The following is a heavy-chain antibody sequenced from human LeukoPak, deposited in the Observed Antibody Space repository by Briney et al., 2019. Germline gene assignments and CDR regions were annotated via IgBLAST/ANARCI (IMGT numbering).Heavy chain of an antibody. CDR2: IYTSGST. D-gene: IGHD6-19*01. V-gene: IGHV4-4*07. J-gene: IGHJ5*02. CDR1: GGSISSYY. Sequence: SETLSLTCTVSGGSISSYYWSWIRQSPGKGLEWIGRIYTSGSTNYNPSLKSRVTISVDTSKNQFSLKLSSVTAADTAVYYCARSSSSGWGFRFDPWGQGTLVTVSS. CDR3: ARSSSSGWGFRFDP.